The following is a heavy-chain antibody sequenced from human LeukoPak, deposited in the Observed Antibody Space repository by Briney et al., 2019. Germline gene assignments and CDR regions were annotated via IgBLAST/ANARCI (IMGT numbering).Heavy chain of an antibody. Sequence: PGGSLRLSCAASGFTFSSYWMTWVRQAPGKGLEWVSSISSSSSYIYYADSVKGRFTISRDNAKNSLYLQMNSLRAEDTAVYYCARSIVATNGGDYWGQGTLVTVSS. V-gene: IGHV3-21*01. CDR3: ARSIVATNGGDY. J-gene: IGHJ4*02. D-gene: IGHD5-12*01. CDR1: GFTFSSYW. CDR2: ISSSSSYI.